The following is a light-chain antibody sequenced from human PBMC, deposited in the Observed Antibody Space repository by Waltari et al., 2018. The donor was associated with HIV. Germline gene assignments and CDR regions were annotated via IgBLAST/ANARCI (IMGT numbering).Light chain of an antibody. CDR1: LTYYVY. Sequence: QSALTQPASVSGSPGQSLTISCDLTYYVYVSWYQPHPGKAPKVIIYEVSNRPSGLSNRFSGSKSGNTATLTISGLQPEDEADYFCTSYISSSAPVFGRGTKVTVL. CDR2: EVS. J-gene: IGLJ6*01. V-gene: IGLV2-14*01. CDR3: TSYISSSAPV.